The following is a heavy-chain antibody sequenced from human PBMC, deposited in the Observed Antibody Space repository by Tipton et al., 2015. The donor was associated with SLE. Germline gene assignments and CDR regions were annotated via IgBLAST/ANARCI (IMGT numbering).Heavy chain of an antibody. CDR1: GGSISSSSYF. CDR3: ARDGGLTGVTFAD. CDR2: LFTSGST. D-gene: IGHD4-23*01. J-gene: IGHJ4*02. V-gene: IGHV4-61*02. Sequence: TLSLTCTVSGGSISSSSYFWGWIRQPAGKGLEWIGRLFTSGSTNYNPSLKSRVTTSVDTSKNQFYLKLSSVPAADTAVYYCARDGGLTGVTFADWVQGTLVTVSA.